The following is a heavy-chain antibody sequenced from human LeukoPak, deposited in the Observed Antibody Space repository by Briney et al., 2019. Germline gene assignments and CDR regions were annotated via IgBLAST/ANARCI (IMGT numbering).Heavy chain of an antibody. CDR2: IYCSGST. J-gene: IGHJ5*02. Sequence: SETLSLTCTVSGGSISSGGYYWSWIRQHPGKGLEWIGYIYCSGSTYYNPSLKSRVTISVDTSKNQFSLKLSSVTAADTAVYYCARGGDYDILTGYYRFYWFDPWGQGTLVTVSS. V-gene: IGHV4-31*03. CDR1: GGSISSGGYY. D-gene: IGHD3-9*01. CDR3: ARGGDYDILTGYYRFYWFDP.